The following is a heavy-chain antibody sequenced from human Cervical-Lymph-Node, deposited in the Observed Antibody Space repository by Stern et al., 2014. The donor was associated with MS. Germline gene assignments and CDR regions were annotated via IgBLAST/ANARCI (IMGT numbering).Heavy chain of an antibody. CDR2: IYPDDSDI. CDR3: ARPPPRRKWDDPNYGMDV. D-gene: IGHD1-1*01. CDR1: GYTFTNNW. J-gene: IGHJ6*02. Sequence: VQLVESGAEVKKPGESLKISCKGSGYTFTNNWIAWVRQMPGKGLEWMGIIYPDDSDIRYSPSLQGQVTISADKSLSTASLHRSSLKAADSAVYYGARPPPRRKWDDPNYGMDVWGQGTTVTVSS. V-gene: IGHV5-51*03.